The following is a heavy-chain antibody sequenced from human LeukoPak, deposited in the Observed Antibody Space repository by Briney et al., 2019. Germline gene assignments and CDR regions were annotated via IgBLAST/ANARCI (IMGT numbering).Heavy chain of an antibody. Sequence: SETLSLTCTVSGVSISSSSYYWGWIRQPPGKGLEWIGSIYHSGSTYYNPSLKSRVTISVDTSKNQFSPKLSSVTAADTAVYYCAREGAAAVPHNWFDPWGQGTLVTVSS. CDR2: IYHSGST. CDR1: GVSISSSSYY. V-gene: IGHV4-39*07. CDR3: AREGAAAVPHNWFDP. D-gene: IGHD6-13*01. J-gene: IGHJ5*02.